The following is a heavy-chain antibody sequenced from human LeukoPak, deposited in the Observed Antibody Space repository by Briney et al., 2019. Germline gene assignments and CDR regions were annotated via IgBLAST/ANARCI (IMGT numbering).Heavy chain of an antibody. CDR2: ISAYNGNT. CDR3: ARASSSGWFDY. D-gene: IGHD6-19*01. Sequence: ASVKVSSKASGYTFTSYGISWVRQAPGQGLEWMGWISAYNGNTNFAQKLQGRVTMTTDTSTSTAYMELRSLRSDDTAVYYCARASSSGWFDYWGQGTLVTVSS. CDR1: GYTFTSYG. V-gene: IGHV1-18*01. J-gene: IGHJ4*02.